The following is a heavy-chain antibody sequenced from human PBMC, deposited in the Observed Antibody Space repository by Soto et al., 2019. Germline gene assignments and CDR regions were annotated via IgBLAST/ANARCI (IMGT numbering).Heavy chain of an antibody. CDR1: GGSVSSGSYY. CDR2: IYYSGST. CDR3: ARTGLELLWFDP. J-gene: IGHJ5*02. D-gene: IGHD1-7*01. V-gene: IGHV4-61*01. Sequence: PSETLSLTCTVSGGSVSSGSYYWSWIRQPPGKGLEWIGYIYYSGSTNYNPSLKSRVTISVDTSKNQFSLKLSSVTAADTAVYYCARTGLELLWFDPWGQGTLVTVSS.